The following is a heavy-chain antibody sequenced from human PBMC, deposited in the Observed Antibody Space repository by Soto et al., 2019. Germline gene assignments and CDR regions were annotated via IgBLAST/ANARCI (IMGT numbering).Heavy chain of an antibody. CDR3: ARDLWSYDYSNPLLFY. D-gene: IGHD4-4*01. Sequence: GGSLRLSCAASGFTYSSYSMNWVRQAPGKGLEWVSSISSSSSYIYYADSVKGRFTISRDNAKNSLYLQMNSLRAEDTAVYYCARDLWSYDYSNPLLFYWGQGTLVTVSS. J-gene: IGHJ4*02. CDR1: GFTYSSYS. CDR2: ISSSSSYI. V-gene: IGHV3-21*01.